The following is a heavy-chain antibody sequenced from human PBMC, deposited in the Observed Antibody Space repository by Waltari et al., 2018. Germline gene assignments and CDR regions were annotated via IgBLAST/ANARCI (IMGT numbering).Heavy chain of an antibody. CDR3: ARYMGHAARPPLDYYYYMDV. V-gene: IGHV4-30-2*01. CDR1: GGSISSGGYS. Sequence: QLQLQESGSGLVKPSQTLSLTCAVSGGSISSGGYSWSWIRQPPGTGLEWIGYIYHSGSTYYNPSLKSRVTISVDRSKNQFSLKLSSVTAADTAVYYCARYMGHAARPPLDYYYYMDVWGKGTTVTVSS. J-gene: IGHJ6*03. D-gene: IGHD6-6*01. CDR2: IYHSGST.